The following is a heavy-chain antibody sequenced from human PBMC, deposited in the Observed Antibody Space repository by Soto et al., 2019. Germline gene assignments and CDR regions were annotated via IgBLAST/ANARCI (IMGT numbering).Heavy chain of an antibody. Sequence: PSETLSVTCTVSGGSISSGDYYWSWIRHPPGKGLEWIGYIYYSGSTYYNPSLKSRVTISVDTSKSQFSLKLSSVTAADTAVYYCARVFLGKAARPTNFYYWGQGTLVTVSS. CDR2: IYYSGST. CDR1: GGSISSGDYY. J-gene: IGHJ4*02. CDR3: ARVFLGKAARPTNFYY. D-gene: IGHD6-6*01. V-gene: IGHV4-30-4*01.